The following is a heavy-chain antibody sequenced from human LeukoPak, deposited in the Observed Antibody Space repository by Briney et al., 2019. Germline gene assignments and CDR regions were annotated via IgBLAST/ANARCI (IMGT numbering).Heavy chain of an antibody. J-gene: IGHJ4*02. CDR1: GFTFSSYG. CDR3: ARAIDYRYDSSGYYYY. Sequence: GGTLRLSCAASGFTFSSYGMSWVRQAPGKGLEWVSAISGSGGSTYYADSVKGRFTISRDNAKNTLYLQMNSLRAEDTAVYYCARAIDYRYDSSGYYYYWGQGTLVTVSS. V-gene: IGHV3-23*01. CDR2: ISGSGGST. D-gene: IGHD3-22*01.